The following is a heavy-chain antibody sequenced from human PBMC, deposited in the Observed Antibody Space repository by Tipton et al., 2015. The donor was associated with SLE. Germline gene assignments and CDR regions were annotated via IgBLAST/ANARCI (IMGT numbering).Heavy chain of an antibody. CDR1: GGSISSSSYY. CDR2: IYYSGST. Sequence: TLSLTCTVSGGSISSSSYYWGWIRQPPGKGLEYIGSIYYSGSTYYNPSLKSRVTISVDTSKNQFSLKLSSVTAADTAVYYCARIDYGGEFYYYYYGMDVWGQGTTVTVSS. D-gene: IGHD4-23*01. J-gene: IGHJ6*02. V-gene: IGHV4-39*07. CDR3: ARIDYGGEFYYYYYGMDV.